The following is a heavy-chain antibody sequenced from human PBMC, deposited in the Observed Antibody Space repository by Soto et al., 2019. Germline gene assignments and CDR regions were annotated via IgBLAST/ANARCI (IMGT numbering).Heavy chain of an antibody. Sequence: SETMSLTCTVSGGSISSHDGNWIRQTPGKGLEWIGYIYYSGDINYNPSLKSRVTISVDTSRNQFSLKLSSVTAADTAVYYCARHYADSSSSYYYYMDVWGKGTTVTVSS. CDR2: IYYSGDI. CDR1: GGSISSHD. J-gene: IGHJ6*03. V-gene: IGHV4-59*08. D-gene: IGHD6-6*01. CDR3: ARHYADSSSSYYYYMDV.